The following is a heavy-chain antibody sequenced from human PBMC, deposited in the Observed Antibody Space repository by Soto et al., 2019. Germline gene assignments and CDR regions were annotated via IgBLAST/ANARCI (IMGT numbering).Heavy chain of an antibody. CDR3: ARDREGGDYYYYGMDV. CDR1: GYTFTSYY. V-gene: IGHV1-46*01. Sequence: ASVKVSCKASGYTFTSYYMHWVRQAPGQGLEWMGIINPSGGSTSYAQKLQGRVTMTRDTSTSTVYMELSSLRSEDTAVYYCARDREGGDYYYYGMDVWGQGTTVTVSS. J-gene: IGHJ6*02. CDR2: INPSGGST. D-gene: IGHD3-16*01.